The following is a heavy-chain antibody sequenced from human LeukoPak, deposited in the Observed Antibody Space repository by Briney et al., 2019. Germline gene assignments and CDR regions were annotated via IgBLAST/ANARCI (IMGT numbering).Heavy chain of an antibody. Sequence: ASVKLSCEASGYTFPRYGISWVPQAPGQALEGRGWISAYNGNTHYAQKPQGRVTMTTDTSTSTAYMELRTLRSDDTAVYYCARDGLGFGSAGTPRYYYGMDVWGQGTTVTASS. D-gene: IGHD6-13*01. CDR1: GYTFPRYG. J-gene: IGHJ6*02. V-gene: IGHV1-18*01. CDR3: ARDGLGFGSAGTPRYYYGMDV. CDR2: ISAYNGNT.